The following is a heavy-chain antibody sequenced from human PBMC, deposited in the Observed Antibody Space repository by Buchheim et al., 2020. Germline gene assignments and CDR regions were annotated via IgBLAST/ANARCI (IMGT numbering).Heavy chain of an antibody. Sequence: QVQLVESGGGVVQPGRSLRLSCAASGFTFSSYAMHWVRQAPGKGLEWVAVISYDGSNKYYADSVKGRFTISRDNSKNTLYLQMNSLRAEDTAVYYCARELVAAAYYYYYGMDVWSQGTT. D-gene: IGHD6-13*01. V-gene: IGHV3-30*04. CDR2: ISYDGSNK. CDR1: GFTFSSYA. J-gene: IGHJ6*02. CDR3: ARELVAAAYYYYYGMDV.